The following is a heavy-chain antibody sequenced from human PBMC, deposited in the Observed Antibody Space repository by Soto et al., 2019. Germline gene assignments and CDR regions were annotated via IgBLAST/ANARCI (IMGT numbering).Heavy chain of an antibody. CDR1: GFTFSSYA. V-gene: IGHV3-30-3*01. CDR3: ARARGDTAMVGDAFDI. Sequence: QVQLVESGGGLVQPGRSLRLSCAASGFTFSSYAMHWVRQAPGKGLEWVAVISYDGSNKYYADSVKGRFTISRDNSKNTLYLQMNSLRAEDTAVYYCARARGDTAMVGDAFDIWGQGTMVTVSS. CDR2: ISYDGSNK. D-gene: IGHD5-18*01. J-gene: IGHJ3*02.